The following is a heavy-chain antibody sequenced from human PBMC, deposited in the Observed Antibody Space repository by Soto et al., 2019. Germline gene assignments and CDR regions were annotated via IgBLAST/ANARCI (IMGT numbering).Heavy chain of an antibody. D-gene: IGHD3-22*01. Sequence: GGSLRLSCAASVFTFSGYEMNWFRQAPGKGLEWVSYISGSGSTIYYADSVKGRFTISRDNAKDSLYLQMNSLRAEDTAVYYCAREVVVFGVIIPTPMDVWGQGTTVTVS. J-gene: IGHJ6*02. CDR2: ISGSGSTI. CDR3: AREVVVFGVIIPTPMDV. CDR1: VFTFSGYE. V-gene: IGHV3-48*03.